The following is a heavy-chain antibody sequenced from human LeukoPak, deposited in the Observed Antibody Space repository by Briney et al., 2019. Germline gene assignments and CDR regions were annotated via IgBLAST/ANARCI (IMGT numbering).Heavy chain of an antibody. CDR2: ISGSGDSA. CDR3: AKDHSWYSGSGPPYDY. Sequence: GGSLRLSCAASGIIFSTYGMSWVRQAPGKGLEWVSAISGSGDSAYYADSVKGRFTISRDNSKSTLYLQMNSLRAEDTAIYYCAKDHSWYSGSGPPYDYWGQGTLVTVSS. D-gene: IGHD3-10*01. CDR1: GIIFSTYG. V-gene: IGHV3-23*01. J-gene: IGHJ4*02.